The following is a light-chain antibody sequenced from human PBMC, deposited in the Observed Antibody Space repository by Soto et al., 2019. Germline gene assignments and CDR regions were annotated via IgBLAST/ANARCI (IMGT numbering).Light chain of an antibody. CDR1: QSISTW. CDR2: KAS. Sequence: DIQMTQSPSPLSASVGDRVTITCRASQSISTWLAWYQQKPGKAPKLMIYKASSLESGVPSRFSGSGSGTEFTLTISSLQPDDFATYYCQQYNSAPLTFGGGTKVDIK. J-gene: IGKJ4*01. CDR3: QQYNSAPLT. V-gene: IGKV1-5*03.